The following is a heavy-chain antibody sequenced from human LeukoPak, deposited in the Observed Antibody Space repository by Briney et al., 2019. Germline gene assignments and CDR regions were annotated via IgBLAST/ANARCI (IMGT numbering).Heavy chain of an antibody. J-gene: IGHJ3*02. CDR1: GFTFDDYA. CDR3: AKDDGDIVVAVADDAPLRNGAFDI. Sequence: GGSLRLSCAASGFTFDDYAMHWVRQAPGKGLEWVSGISWNSGSIGYADSVKGRFTISRDNAKNSLYLRMNSLRAEDTALYYCAKDDGDIVVAVADDAPLRNGAFDIRGQGTMVTVSS. CDR2: ISWNSGSI. D-gene: IGHD2-15*01. V-gene: IGHV3-9*01.